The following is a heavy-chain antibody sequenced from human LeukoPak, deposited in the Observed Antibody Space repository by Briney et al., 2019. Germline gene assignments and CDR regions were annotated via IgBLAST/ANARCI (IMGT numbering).Heavy chain of an antibody. CDR1: GGSISRSNW. CDR3: ARADYDDSGAWYFDL. J-gene: IGHJ2*01. V-gene: IGHV4-4*02. D-gene: IGHD3-3*01. CDR2: IYHSGST. Sequence: SGTLSLACAVSGGSISRSNWWSWVRQPPGKGLARIGEIYHSGSTNYNPSLKSRVTISVDKSKNQFSLKLSSVTAADTAVYYCARADYDDSGAWYFDLWGRGTLVTVSS.